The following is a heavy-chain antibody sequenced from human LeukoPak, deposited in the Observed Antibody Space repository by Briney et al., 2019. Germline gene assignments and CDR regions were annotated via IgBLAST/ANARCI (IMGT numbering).Heavy chain of an antibody. Sequence: PGGSLRLSCEASGFTFRSYSMNWVRQAPGKGLEWVSGLNWNGGSTGYADSVKGRFIISRDNAKNCLYLQMNSLRAEDTALYYCAKSASSWPLYYFDYWGQGTLVTVSS. CDR3: AKSASSWPLYYFDY. J-gene: IGHJ4*02. CDR2: LNWNGGST. V-gene: IGHV3-20*04. D-gene: IGHD6-13*01. CDR1: GFTFRSYS.